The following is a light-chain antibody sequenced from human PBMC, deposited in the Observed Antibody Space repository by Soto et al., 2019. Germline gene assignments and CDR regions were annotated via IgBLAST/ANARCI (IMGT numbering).Light chain of an antibody. CDR2: WAS. V-gene: IGKV4-1*01. Sequence: DIVMTQSPDSLAVSLGERATINCKSSQSVLYSSNNKNYLAWYQQKPRQPPKLLIYWASTRESGVPDRFSGSGSGTDSTLTISSLQAEDVAVYYCQQYYSAPWTFGQGTKVEIK. J-gene: IGKJ1*01. CDR1: QSVLYSSNNKNY. CDR3: QQYYSAPWT.